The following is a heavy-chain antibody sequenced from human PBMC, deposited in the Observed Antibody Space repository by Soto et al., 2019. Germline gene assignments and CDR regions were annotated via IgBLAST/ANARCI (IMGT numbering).Heavy chain of an antibody. V-gene: IGHV1-8*01. CDR1: GYTFTSYD. CDR3: ARATAYSVVPAALYYYYYGMDV. D-gene: IGHD2-2*01. Sequence: GASVKVSCKASGYTFTSYDINWVRQATGQGLEWMGWMNPNSGNTGYAQKFQGRVTMTRNTSISTAYMELSSLRSEDTAVYYCARATAYSVVPAALYYYYYGMDVWGQGTTVTVSS. J-gene: IGHJ6*02. CDR2: MNPNSGNT.